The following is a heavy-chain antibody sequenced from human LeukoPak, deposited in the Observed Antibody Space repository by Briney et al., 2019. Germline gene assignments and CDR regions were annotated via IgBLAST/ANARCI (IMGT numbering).Heavy chain of an antibody. CDR3: ARDGTGYCSGGNRFDY. CDR2: MLYDGSKK. D-gene: IGHD2-15*01. CDR1: GFTFSSYA. V-gene: IGHV3-30-3*01. J-gene: IGHJ4*02. Sequence: GGSLRLSCAASGFTFSSYAMHWVRQAPGKGLEWVAVMLYDGSKKYYADSVKGRFTISRDNSENTLYLQMNSLTAEDTAVYYCARDGTGYCSGGNRFDYWGQGTLVTVSS.